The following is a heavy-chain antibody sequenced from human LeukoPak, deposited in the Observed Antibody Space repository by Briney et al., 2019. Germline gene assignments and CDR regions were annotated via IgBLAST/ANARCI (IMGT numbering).Heavy chain of an antibody. V-gene: IGHV3-7*01. CDR1: GFTFSSYW. D-gene: IGHD1-26*01. CDR2: INHNGNVN. Sequence: GGSLRLSCAASGFTFSSYWMNWARQAPGKGLEWVASINHNGNVNYYVDSVKGRFTISRDNAKNSLYLQMNSLRAEDTAVYYCARDRGGSSFDYWGQGTLVTVSS. CDR3: ARDRGGSSFDY. J-gene: IGHJ4*02.